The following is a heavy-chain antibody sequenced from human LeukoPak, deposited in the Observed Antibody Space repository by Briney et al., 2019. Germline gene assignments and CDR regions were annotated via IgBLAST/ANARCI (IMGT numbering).Heavy chain of an antibody. V-gene: IGHV4-59*01. CDR2: IYYSGST. CDR1: GGSISSYY. J-gene: IGHJ3*02. Sequence: SETLSLTCTVSGGSISSYYWSWIRQPPGKGLEWIGYIYYSGSTNYNPSLKSRVTISVDTSKNQFSLKLSSVTAADTAVYYCARSGYVWGSYRYTRDAFDNWGQGTMVTVSS. CDR3: ARSGYVWGSYRYTRDAFDN. D-gene: IGHD3-16*02.